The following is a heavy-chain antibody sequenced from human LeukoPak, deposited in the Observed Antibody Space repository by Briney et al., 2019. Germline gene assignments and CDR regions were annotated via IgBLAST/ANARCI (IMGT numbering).Heavy chain of an antibody. CDR2: ISYDGSNK. Sequence: PGRSLRLSCAASGFTFSSYGMHWVRQAPGKGLEWVAVISYDGSNKYYADSVKGRFTISRDNSKNTLYLQMNSLRAEDTAVYYCARVLPHYYDSSGYSDYWGQGTLVTVSS. CDR1: GFTFSSYG. J-gene: IGHJ4*02. V-gene: IGHV3-30*03. D-gene: IGHD3-22*01. CDR3: ARVLPHYYDSSGYSDY.